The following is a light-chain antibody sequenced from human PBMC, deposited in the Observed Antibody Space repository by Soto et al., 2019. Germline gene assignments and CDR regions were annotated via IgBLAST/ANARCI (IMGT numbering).Light chain of an antibody. CDR2: EVS. J-gene: IGLJ3*02. Sequence: QSALTQPASVSGSPGQSITISCTGTSRDVGGYNYVSWYQQHPGKAPKLMIYEVSNRPSGVSNRFSGSKSGNTASLTISGFQAEDEADYYCSSYTSSSTWVFGGGTKVTVL. CDR1: SRDVGGYNY. V-gene: IGLV2-14*01. CDR3: SSYTSSSTWV.